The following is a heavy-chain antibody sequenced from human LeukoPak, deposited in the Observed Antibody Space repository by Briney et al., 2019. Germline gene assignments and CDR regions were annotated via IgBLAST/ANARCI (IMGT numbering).Heavy chain of an antibody. CDR1: GYTFTSYD. J-gene: IGHJ5*02. Sequence: EASVKVSCKASGYTFTSYDINWVRQATGQGLEWMGWMNPNSGNTGYAQKFQGRVTITRNTSISTAYMELSSLRSEDTAVYYCARASDGDGAMFDPWGQGTLVTVSS. V-gene: IGHV1-8*03. CDR2: MNPNSGNT. D-gene: IGHD4-17*01. CDR3: ARASDGDGAMFDP.